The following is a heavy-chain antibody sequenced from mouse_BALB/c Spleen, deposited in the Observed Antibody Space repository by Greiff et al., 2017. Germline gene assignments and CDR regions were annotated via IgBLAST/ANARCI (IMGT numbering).Heavy chain of an antibody. Sequence: QVQLQQSGAELVRPGTSVKISCKASGYTFTNYWLGWVKQRPGHGLEWIGDIYPGGGYTNYNEKFKGKATLTADTSSSTAYMQLSSLTSEDSAVYFCARSLRSSYFDYWGQGTTLTVSS. CDR3: ARSLRSSYFDY. V-gene: IGHV1-63*02. CDR2: IYPGGGYT. CDR1: GYTFTNYW. J-gene: IGHJ2*01. D-gene: IGHD1-1*01.